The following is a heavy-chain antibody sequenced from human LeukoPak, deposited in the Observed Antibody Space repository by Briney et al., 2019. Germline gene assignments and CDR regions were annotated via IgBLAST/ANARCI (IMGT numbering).Heavy chain of an antibody. Sequence: PGGSLRLSCAASGFTFSSYSMNWVRQAPGKGLEWVSSISSGNSYIYYAESVKGRFTISRDNAKNSLYLQMNSLRAEDTAVYYCARDAPYYYDSSGYSPFDYWGQGTLVTVSS. CDR2: ISSGNSYI. V-gene: IGHV3-21*01. D-gene: IGHD3-22*01. CDR3: ARDAPYYYDSSGYSPFDY. CDR1: GFTFSSYS. J-gene: IGHJ4*02.